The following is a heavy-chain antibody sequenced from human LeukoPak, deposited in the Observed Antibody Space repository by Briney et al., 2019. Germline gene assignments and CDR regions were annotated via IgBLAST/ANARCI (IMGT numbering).Heavy chain of an antibody. Sequence: GGSLRLSCAASGLTSGSYWMTWVCHTPRQGLEWVANIEHDGSERNYMESVKGRFTISRDNGKNLLHLQMNNLRAEGTAVYYCAAGTGWTSEYWGQGILVTVSS. CDR1: GLTSGSYW. D-gene: IGHD2-8*02. V-gene: IGHV3-7*03. CDR2: IEHDGSER. J-gene: IGHJ4*02. CDR3: AAGTGWTSEY.